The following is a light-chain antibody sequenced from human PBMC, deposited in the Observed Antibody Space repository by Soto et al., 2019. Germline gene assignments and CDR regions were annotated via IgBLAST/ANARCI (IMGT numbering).Light chain of an antibody. CDR3: QVWDSGSDHWV. J-gene: IGLJ3*02. Sequence: SYELTQPPSVSVAPGQTARIACGGNNIGSKSVHWYQQKPGQAPVLVVYDDNDRPSGIPERFSGSNSGNTATLTISRVEAGDEADYYCQVWDSGSDHWVFGGGTKLTVL. CDR1: NIGSKS. V-gene: IGLV3-21*02. CDR2: DDN.